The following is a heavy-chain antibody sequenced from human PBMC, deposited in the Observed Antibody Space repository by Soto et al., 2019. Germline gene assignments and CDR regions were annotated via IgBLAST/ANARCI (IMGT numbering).Heavy chain of an antibody. CDR1: GITFSSYG. CDR2: ISYDGSNK. D-gene: IGHD2-2*02. CDR3: AKDRGYCSSTSCYTGYYFDY. J-gene: IGHJ4*02. Sequence: SLRLSCAASGITFSSYGMHWVRQAPGKGLEWVAVISYDGSNKYYADSVKGRFTISRDNSKNTLYLQMNSLRAEDTAVYYCAKDRGYCSSTSCYTGYYFDYWGQGTLVTVSS. V-gene: IGHV3-30*18.